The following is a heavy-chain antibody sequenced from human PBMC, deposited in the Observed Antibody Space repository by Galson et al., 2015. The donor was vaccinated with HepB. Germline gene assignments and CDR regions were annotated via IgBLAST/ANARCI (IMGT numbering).Heavy chain of an antibody. CDR1: GGTFSSYA. D-gene: IGHD6-13*01. V-gene: IGHV1-69*13. CDR2: VIPIFGTA. CDR3: AREREASSSWSRGAFDI. J-gene: IGHJ3*02. Sequence: SVKVSCKASGGTFSSYAISWVRQAPGQGLEWMGGVIPIFGTANYAQKFQGRVTITADESTSTAYMELSSLRSEDTAVYYCAREREASSSWSRGAFDIWGQGTMVTVSS.